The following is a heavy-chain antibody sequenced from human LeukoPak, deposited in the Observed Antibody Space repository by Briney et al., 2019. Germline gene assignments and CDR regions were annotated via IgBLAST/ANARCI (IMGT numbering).Heavy chain of an antibody. CDR3: ARGPSIVVVPAAIGLDY. V-gene: IGHV4-34*01. D-gene: IGHD2-2*01. J-gene: IGHJ4*02. CDR1: GGSFSGYY. Sequence: SETLSLTCAVYGGSFSGYYWSWIRQPPGKALEWIGEINHSGSTNYNPSLKSRVTISVDTSKNQFSLKLSSVTAADTAVYYCARGPSIVVVPAAIGLDYWGQGTLVTVSS. CDR2: INHSGST.